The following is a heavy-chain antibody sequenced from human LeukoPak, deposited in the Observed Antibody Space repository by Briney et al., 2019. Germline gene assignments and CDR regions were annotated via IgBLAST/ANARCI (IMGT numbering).Heavy chain of an antibody. CDR3: ARDCPITILDYYYMDV. CDR2: IYTSGST. Sequence: SETLSLTCSVSIDSISSYYWSWIRQPAGKGLEWIGRIYTSGSTNYNPSLKSRVTMSVDTSKNQFSLKLSSVTAADTAVYYCARDCPITILDYYYMDVWGKGTTVTVSS. J-gene: IGHJ6*03. V-gene: IGHV4-4*07. D-gene: IGHD3-3*01. CDR1: IDSISSYY.